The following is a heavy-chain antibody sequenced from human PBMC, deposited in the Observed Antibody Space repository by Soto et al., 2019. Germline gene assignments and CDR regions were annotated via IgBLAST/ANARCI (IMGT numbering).Heavy chain of an antibody. V-gene: IGHV4-31*03. J-gene: IGHJ4*02. D-gene: IGHD5-12*01. CDR3: ARVSPYSGNEFDY. CDR2: IYYGGTT. CDR1: GGSINSGGYY. Sequence: QVQLQESGPGLVKPSQTLSLTCTVSGGSINSGGYYWSWIRQHPGKGLEWIGYIYYGGTTYYNPSLEGRVTISVDTSKNPFSLRLNSVTAADTAVYYCARVSPYSGNEFDYWGQGSLVTVSS.